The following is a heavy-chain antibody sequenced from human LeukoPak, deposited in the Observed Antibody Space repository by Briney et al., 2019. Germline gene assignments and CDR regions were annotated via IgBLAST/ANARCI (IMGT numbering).Heavy chain of an antibody. V-gene: IGHV1-69*05. CDR2: IIPIFGTA. J-gene: IGHJ6*03. CDR3: ARGVAGDYYYYMDV. Sequence: GASVKVSCKASGGTFSSYAISWVRQAPGQGLEWMGRIIPIFGTANYAQKFQGRVTITTDESTSTAYMELSSLRSEDTAVYYCARGVAGDYYYYMDVWGKGTTVTVSS. D-gene: IGHD6-19*01. CDR1: GGTFSSYA.